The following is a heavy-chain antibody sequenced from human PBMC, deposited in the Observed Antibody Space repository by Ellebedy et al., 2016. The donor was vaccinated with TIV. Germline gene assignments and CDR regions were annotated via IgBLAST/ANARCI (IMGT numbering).Heavy chain of an antibody. J-gene: IGHJ3*02. Sequence: AASVKVSCKASGYTFTRYAIHWVRQAPGQRLEWMGWINAGNGNTKYSQKFQGRVTITRDTSASTAYMELSSLRSEDTAVYYCARLGHSGSYVGAFDIWGQGTMVTVSS. D-gene: IGHD1-26*01. V-gene: IGHV1-3*01. CDR1: GYTFTRYA. CDR2: INAGNGNT. CDR3: ARLGHSGSYVGAFDI.